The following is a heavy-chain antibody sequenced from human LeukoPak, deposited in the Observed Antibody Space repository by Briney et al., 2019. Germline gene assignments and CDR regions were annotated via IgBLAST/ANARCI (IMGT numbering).Heavy chain of an antibody. D-gene: IGHD2-21*01. J-gene: IGHJ4*02. CDR2: ITGSGGTT. Sequence: GGSLTLSCAASGFSFSNYGMSWVRQAPGQGLEWVSGITGSGGTTSYAHPVKGRFTIYRDNSKRRVFLQVSSLRAEDTAVYYCAKEFRWGPGTVVTVSP. CDR3: AKEFR. V-gene: IGHV3-23*01. CDR1: GFSFSNYG.